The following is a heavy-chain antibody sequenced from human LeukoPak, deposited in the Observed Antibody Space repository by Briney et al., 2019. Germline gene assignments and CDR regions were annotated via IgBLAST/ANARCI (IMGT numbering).Heavy chain of an antibody. V-gene: IGHV4-59*08. CDR1: GDSISNYH. D-gene: IGHD3-22*01. CDR3: ARGMTGYYDSSGPWYFDL. J-gene: IGHJ2*01. Sequence: SETLSLTCTVSGDSISNYHWSWIRQPPGKGLECIGYIYYSGSTNYNPSLKSRVTISVDTSKNQFSLKLRSVTAADTAVYYCARGMTGYYDSSGPWYFDLWGRGTLVTVSS. CDR2: IYYSGST.